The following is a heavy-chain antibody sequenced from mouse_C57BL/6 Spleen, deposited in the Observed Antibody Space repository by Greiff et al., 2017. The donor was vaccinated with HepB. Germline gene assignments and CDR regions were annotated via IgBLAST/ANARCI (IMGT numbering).Heavy chain of an antibody. V-gene: IGHV3-8*01. CDR2: ISYSGST. Sequence: EVQLQQSGPGLAKPSQTLSLTCSVTGYSITSDYWNWIRKFPGNKLEYMGYISYSGSTYYNPSLKSRISITRDTSKNQYYLQLNSVTTEDTATYYCARFLLFITTVVGRTWFAYWGQGTLVTVSA. D-gene: IGHD1-1*01. J-gene: IGHJ3*01. CDR3: ARFLLFITTVVGRTWFAY. CDR1: GYSITSDY.